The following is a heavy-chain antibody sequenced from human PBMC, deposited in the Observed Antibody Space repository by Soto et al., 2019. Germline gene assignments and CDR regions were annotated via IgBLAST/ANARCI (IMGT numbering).Heavy chain of an antibody. J-gene: IGHJ4*02. CDR1: GFTFANYA. V-gene: IGHV3-23*01. Sequence: SLRLSCTASGFTFANYAMHWVRQAPGKGLEWVSRVSAGGDNTDYADAVKGRFTISRDNSKNTLFLQMTSLRAEDTALYYCAKVPLRTHYFDYLGPGTMVTGSS. CDR3: AKVPLRTHYFDY. D-gene: IGHD4-17*01. CDR2: VSAGGDNT.